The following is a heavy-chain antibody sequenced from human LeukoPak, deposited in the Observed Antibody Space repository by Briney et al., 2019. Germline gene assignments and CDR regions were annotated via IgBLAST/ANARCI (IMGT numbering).Heavy chain of an antibody. CDR2: INPNSGGT. Sequence: ASVKVSCKASGYTFTSYGISWVRQAPGQGLEWMGWINPNSGGTNYAQKFQGRVTMIRDTSISTAYMELSRLRSDDTAVYYCARADYDILTGPINYYYMDVWGKWTTVTISS. CDR3: ARADYDILTGPINYYYMDV. D-gene: IGHD3-9*01. CDR1: GYTFTSYG. V-gene: IGHV1-2*02. J-gene: IGHJ6*03.